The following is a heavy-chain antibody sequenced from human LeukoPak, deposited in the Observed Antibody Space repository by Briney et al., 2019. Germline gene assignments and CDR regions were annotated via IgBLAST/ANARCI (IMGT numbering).Heavy chain of an antibody. Sequence: ASVKVSCKASGYTFTDYYIHWVRQAPGQGLEWMGWINPNSGDTKYIEMFQGRVTMTRDTSINTAYMELISLGSDDTAVYYCAREGELLPYFDPWGQGTLVTVSS. J-gene: IGHJ5*02. CDR1: GYTFTDYY. CDR3: AREGELLPYFDP. D-gene: IGHD1-26*01. V-gene: IGHV1-2*02. CDR2: INPNSGDT.